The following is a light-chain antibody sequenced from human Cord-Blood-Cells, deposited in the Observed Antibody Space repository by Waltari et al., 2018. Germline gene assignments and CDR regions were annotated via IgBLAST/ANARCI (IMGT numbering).Light chain of an antibody. Sequence: QSALTQPASVSGSPGQSITISCTGTSSAVGGYNYVPWYQQHPGKAPKLMIYAVSNRPSGVSNRFPGSQSGNTASLTISALQAEDEADYYCSSYTSSSTYVFGTGTKVTVL. V-gene: IGLV2-14*01. J-gene: IGLJ1*01. CDR2: AVS. CDR1: SSAVGGYNY. CDR3: SSYTSSSTYV.